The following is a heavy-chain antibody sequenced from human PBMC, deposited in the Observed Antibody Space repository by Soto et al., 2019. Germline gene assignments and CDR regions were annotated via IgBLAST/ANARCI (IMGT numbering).Heavy chain of an antibody. CDR2: IYYSGST. D-gene: IGHD2-21*01. V-gene: IGHV4-39*01. CDR3: ARHFKLLSDDFDI. CDR1: GGSISSSSYY. J-gene: IGHJ3*02. Sequence: PSETLSLTCTVSGGSISSSSYYWGWIRQPPGKGLEWIGSIYYSGSTYYNPSLKSRVTISVDTSKNQFSLKLSSVTAADTAVYYCARHFKLLSDDFDIWGQGTMVTVSS.